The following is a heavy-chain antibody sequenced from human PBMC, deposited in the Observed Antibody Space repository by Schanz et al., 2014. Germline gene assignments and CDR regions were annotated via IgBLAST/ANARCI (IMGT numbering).Heavy chain of an antibody. CDR3: AKDQNHGDYDYYFDY. CDR2: ISGSGGST. V-gene: IGHV3-23*01. J-gene: IGHJ4*02. D-gene: IGHD3-22*01. CDR1: GFTFSTYA. Sequence: EVQLLDSGGGLVQPGGSLRLSCAASGFTFSTYAMSWVRQAPGKGLEWVSAISGSGGSTYYADSVKGRFTISRDNSKNTLYLQMNGLRAEDTAVYDCAKDQNHGDYDYYFDYWGQGTLVTVSS.